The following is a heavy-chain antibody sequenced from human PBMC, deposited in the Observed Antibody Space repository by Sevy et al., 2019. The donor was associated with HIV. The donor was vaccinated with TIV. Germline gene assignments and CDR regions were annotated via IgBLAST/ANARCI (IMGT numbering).Heavy chain of an antibody. V-gene: IGHV2-5*02. CDR2: IYWDDHK. J-gene: IGHJ4*02. D-gene: IGHD3-16*02. CDR1: EFSLSTIGVA. Sequence: SGPTLLNPTQPLTLTCTFSEFSLSTIGVAVGWIRQPPGRALEWLALIYWDDHKVYSPSLKSRLTITKDTSKNQVVLTLTNVNPVDTATYSCAHRQPLYRGSRLGYFDYWGQGILVTVSS. CDR3: AHRQPLYRGSRLGYFDY.